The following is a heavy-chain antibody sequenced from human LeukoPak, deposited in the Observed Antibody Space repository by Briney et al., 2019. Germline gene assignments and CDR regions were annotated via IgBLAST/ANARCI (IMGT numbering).Heavy chain of an antibody. CDR1: GYTFTSYY. D-gene: IGHD5-18*01. V-gene: IGHV1-46*01. Sequence: ASVKVSCKASGYTFTSYYLHWVRQAPGQELEWMGIINPSGGSTSYAQKFQGRVTLPRDTSTSTVYMELSSLRSEDTAVYYCAREFAAMVPHGFDIWGQGTMVTVSS. J-gene: IGHJ3*02. CDR2: INPSGGST. CDR3: AREFAAMVPHGFDI.